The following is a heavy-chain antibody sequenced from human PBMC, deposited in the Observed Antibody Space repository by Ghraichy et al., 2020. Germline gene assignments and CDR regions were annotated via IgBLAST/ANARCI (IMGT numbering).Heavy chain of an antibody. CDR1: GFTFSSYE. Sequence: GGSLRLSCAASGFTFSSYEMNWVRQAPGKGLEWVSYISSSGSTIYYADSVKGRFTISRDNAKNSLYLQMNSLRAEDTAVYYCARPLFWFGDLSEKTSWGMDVWGQGTTVTVSS. J-gene: IGHJ6*02. CDR3: ARPLFWFGDLSEKTSWGMDV. D-gene: IGHD3-10*01. CDR2: ISSSGSTI. V-gene: IGHV3-48*03.